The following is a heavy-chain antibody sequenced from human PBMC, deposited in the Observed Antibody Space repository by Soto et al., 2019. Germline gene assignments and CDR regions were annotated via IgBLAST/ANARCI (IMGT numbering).Heavy chain of an antibody. Sequence: NPSETLSLTCTVSGGSINTPGFYWAWTRQPPGKGLEWIASIYYSGSTYYNPPLQSRVTISVDTSKNQFSLKLGSVTAADTAIYYCARRTGSRFDYWGPGNLVTVSS. D-gene: IGHD6-19*01. CDR2: IYYSGST. CDR3: ARRTGSRFDY. CDR1: GGSINTPGFY. V-gene: IGHV4-39*01. J-gene: IGHJ4*02.